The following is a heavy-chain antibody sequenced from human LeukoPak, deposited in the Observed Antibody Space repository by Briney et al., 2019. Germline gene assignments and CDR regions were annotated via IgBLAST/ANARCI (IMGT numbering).Heavy chain of an antibody. V-gene: IGHV3-49*04. CDR2: IKGRAYGGTT. J-gene: IGHJ5*02. Sequence: GGSLRLSCTASGFKFDDYDMSWVRQARGKGLKWVGLIKGRAYGGTTEYATAVKGTFTILRDKCKSIVYLQRNIPKVMGIAVYYGTRRKRSGVRGVMFAPWGQGTLVTVAS. CDR1: GFKFDDYD. D-gene: IGHD3-10*01. CDR3: TRRKRSGVRGVMFAP.